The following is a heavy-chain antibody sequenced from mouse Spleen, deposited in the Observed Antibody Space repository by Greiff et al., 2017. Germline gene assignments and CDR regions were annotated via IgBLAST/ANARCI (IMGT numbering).Heavy chain of an antibody. V-gene: IGHV1-18*01. Sequence: EVQLQESGPELVKPGASVKIPCKASGYTFTDYNMDWVKQSHGKSLEWIGDINPNNGGTIYNQKFKGKATLTVDKSSSTAYMELRSLTSEDTAVYYCARRRMITTYAMDYWGQGTSVTVSS. J-gene: IGHJ4*01. CDR2: INPNNGGT. CDR1: GYTFTDYN. CDR3: ARRRMITTYAMDY. D-gene: IGHD2-4*01.